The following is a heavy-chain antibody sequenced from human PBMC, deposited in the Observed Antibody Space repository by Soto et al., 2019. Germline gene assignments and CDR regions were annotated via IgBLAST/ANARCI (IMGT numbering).Heavy chain of an antibody. D-gene: IGHD3-10*01. CDR1: GCSVSSGSYY. CDR3: SRAPLLPLSSVD. CDR2: IYYSGST. J-gene: IGHJ4*02. Sequence: SETLSLTCTVSGCSVSSGSYYWSGILQPPGKGLEWIGYIYYSGSTNYNPSLKSRVTISVDTSKNQFSLKLSSVTAADTAVYYCSRAPLLPLSSVDWGQGTRVTVAS. V-gene: IGHV4-61*01.